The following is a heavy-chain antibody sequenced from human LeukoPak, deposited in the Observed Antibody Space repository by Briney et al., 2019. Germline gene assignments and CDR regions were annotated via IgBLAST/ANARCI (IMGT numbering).Heavy chain of an antibody. CDR1: GFTVSSSY. D-gene: IGHD1-26*01. V-gene: IGHV3-53*01. J-gene: IGHJ4*02. CDR2: IYSGGST. CDR3: ARGELPDY. Sequence: GGSLRLSCAAPGFTVSSSYMSWVRQAPGKGLEWVSVIYSGGSTYYADSVKGRFTISRDNSKNTLYLQMNSLRAEDTAVYYCARGELPDYWGQGTLVTVSS.